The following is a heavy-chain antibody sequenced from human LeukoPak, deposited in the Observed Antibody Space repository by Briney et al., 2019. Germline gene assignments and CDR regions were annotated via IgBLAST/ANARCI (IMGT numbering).Heavy chain of an antibody. CDR1: GGSISSYY. Sequence: SETLSLTCTVSGGSISSYYWSWIRQPAGKGLEWIGRIYISGSTNYNPSLKSRVTMSVDTSKNQFSLELSSVTAADTAVYYCARDYPTEIQSSWYTLPRAWTLKYYWYFDLWGRGTLVTVSS. J-gene: IGHJ2*01. CDR2: IYISGST. D-gene: IGHD6-13*01. V-gene: IGHV4-4*07. CDR3: ARDYPTEIQSSWYTLPRAWTLKYYWYFDL.